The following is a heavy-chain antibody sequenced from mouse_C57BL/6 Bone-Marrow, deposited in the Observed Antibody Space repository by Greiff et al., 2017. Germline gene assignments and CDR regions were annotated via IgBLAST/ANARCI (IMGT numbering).Heavy chain of an antibody. Sequence: EVQLVESGGGLVKPGGSLKLSCAASGFTFSSYAMSWVRQTPEKRLEWVATISDGGSYTYYTDNVKGRFTISRDNAKNNLYLQMSQLKSEDTAMYYCARGITTDWYFDVWGTGTTVTVSS. J-gene: IGHJ1*03. CDR2: ISDGGSYT. CDR3: ARGITTDWYFDV. D-gene: IGHD1-1*01. V-gene: IGHV5-4*01. CDR1: GFTFSSYA.